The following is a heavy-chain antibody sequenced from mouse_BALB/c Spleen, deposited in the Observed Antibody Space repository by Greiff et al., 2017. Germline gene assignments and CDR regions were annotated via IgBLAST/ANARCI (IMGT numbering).Heavy chain of an antibody. D-gene: IGHD1-1*01. CDR2: INPSSGYT. Sequence: QVQLQQSGAELARPGASVKMSCKASGYTFTSYTMHWVKQRPGQGLEWIGYINPSSGYTNYNQKFKDKATLTADKSSSTAYMQLSSLTSEDSAVYYCARLGDGTTGENYYAMDYWGQGTSVTVSS. V-gene: IGHV1-4*01. CDR1: GYTFTSYT. J-gene: IGHJ4*01. CDR3: ARLGDGTTGENYYAMDY.